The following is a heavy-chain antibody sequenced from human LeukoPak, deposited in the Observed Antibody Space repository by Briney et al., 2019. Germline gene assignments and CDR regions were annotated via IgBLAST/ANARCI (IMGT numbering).Heavy chain of an antibody. Sequence: ASVKVSCKPSGYMFTSYYIHWVRQAPGQGLEWMGIINPSGDSTSYAQKFQGRVTMTRDTSTSTVYMELSSLRSEDTAVYYCARGLGYCRSTNCYFDYWGQGTLVTVSS. J-gene: IGHJ4*02. V-gene: IGHV1-46*01. CDR3: ARGLGYCRSTNCYFDY. CDR1: GYMFTSYY. CDR2: INPSGDST. D-gene: IGHD2-2*01.